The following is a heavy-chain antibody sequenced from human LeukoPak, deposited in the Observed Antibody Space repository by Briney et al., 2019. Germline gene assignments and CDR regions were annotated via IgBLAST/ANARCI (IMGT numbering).Heavy chain of an antibody. CDR1: GYTFTDYY. D-gene: IGHD3-16*01. CDR2: VDTEDGET. V-gene: IGHV1-69-2*01. CDR3: ATNVGRVGTVNWFDP. J-gene: IGHJ5*02. Sequence: GASVKVSCKVSGYTFTDYYMHWVQQTPGKGLEWMGLVDTEDGETIYAEKFQGRVTITADTSTDTAYMELSSLRSEDTVVYYCATNVGRVGTVNWFDPWGQATLVTVSS.